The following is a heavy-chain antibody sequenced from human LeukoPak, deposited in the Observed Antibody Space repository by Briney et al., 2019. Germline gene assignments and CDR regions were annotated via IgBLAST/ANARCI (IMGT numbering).Heavy chain of an antibody. V-gene: IGHV1-69*04. D-gene: IGHD4-17*01. J-gene: IGHJ4*02. Sequence: PGGSLRLSCAASGGTFSSYAISWVRQAPGQGLEWMGRIIPILGIANYAQKFQGRVTITADKSTSTAYMELSSLRSEDTAVYYCASGLMTTVTRAIDYWGQGTLVTVSS. CDR1: GGTFSSYA. CDR3: ASGLMTTVTRAIDY. CDR2: IIPILGIA.